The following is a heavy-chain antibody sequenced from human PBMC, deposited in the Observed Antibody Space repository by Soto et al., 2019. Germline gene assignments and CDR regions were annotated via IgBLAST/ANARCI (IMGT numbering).Heavy chain of an antibody. J-gene: IGHJ4*02. CDR1: GFTFGDYA. V-gene: IGHV3-49*03. Sequence: GGSLRLSCTTSGFTFGDYAMSWFRQAPGKGLEWIGYIRSNTYGGTTEYAASVKGRFTISRDDSKRVAHLQMNSLETEDTAVYFCARRKYLDYWAREPWSPSPQ. CDR2: IRSNTYGGTT. D-gene: IGHD6-6*01. CDR3: ARRKYLDY.